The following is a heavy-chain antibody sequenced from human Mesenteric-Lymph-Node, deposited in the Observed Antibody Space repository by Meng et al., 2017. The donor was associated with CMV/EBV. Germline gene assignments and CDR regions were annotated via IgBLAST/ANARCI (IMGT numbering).Heavy chain of an antibody. CDR3: ARWEQLVPVKTLYYYYGMDV. CDR1: GFTFSNYW. J-gene: IGHJ6*02. D-gene: IGHD6-13*01. V-gene: IGHV3-7*01. Sequence: GESLKISCAASGFTFSNYWMTWVRQAPGKGLEWVANIKQDATEKYYVDSVKGRFTISRDNAKNLLYLQMNSLRAEDTAVYYCARWEQLVPVKTLYYYYGMDVWGQGTTVTVSS. CDR2: IKQDATEK.